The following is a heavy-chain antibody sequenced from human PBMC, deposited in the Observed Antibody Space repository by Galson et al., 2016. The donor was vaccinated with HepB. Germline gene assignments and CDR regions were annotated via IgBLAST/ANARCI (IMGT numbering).Heavy chain of an antibody. V-gene: IGHV1-69*04. CDR3: ARDEVAVAGTLHFYFYGMDV. Sequence: SVKVSCKASGGTFSSYAFSWVRQAPGQGLEWMGRIVPILGMSNYAQKFQGRVTITADKSTSTVYMELSSLRSEDTAVYYCARDEVAVAGTLHFYFYGMDVWGQGTTVTVSS. CDR2: IVPILGMS. CDR1: GGTFSSYA. J-gene: IGHJ6*02. D-gene: IGHD6-19*01.